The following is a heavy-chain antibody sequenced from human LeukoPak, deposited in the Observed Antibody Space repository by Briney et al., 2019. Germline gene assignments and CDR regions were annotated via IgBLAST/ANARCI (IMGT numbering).Heavy chain of an antibody. CDR3: ARAGPGSGWYFDY. CDR1: GYDFTSVG. V-gene: IGHV1-18*01. D-gene: IGHD6-19*01. J-gene: IGHJ4*02. Sequence: ASVKVSCKASGYDFTSVGITWVRRAPGQGLEWMGWISPYNGNTRYAQKFQGRVAMTTDTSTTTAYIESRGLRFNDTAVYYCARAGPGSGWYFDYWGQGTLVTVSS. CDR2: ISPYNGNT.